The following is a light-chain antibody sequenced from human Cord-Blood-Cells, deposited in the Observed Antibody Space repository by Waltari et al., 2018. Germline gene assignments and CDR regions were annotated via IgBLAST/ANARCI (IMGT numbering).Light chain of an antibody. Sequence: EIVMTQSPATLSVSPGERATLSCRASQGVSSNLAWYQQKPGQAPRLLIYGASTRATGIPAKFNGSGSGTEFTLTINSLQSEDFAVYYCQQYNNWPITFGQGTRLEIK. CDR2: GAS. J-gene: IGKJ5*01. V-gene: IGKV3-15*01. CDR3: QQYNNWPIT. CDR1: QGVSSN.